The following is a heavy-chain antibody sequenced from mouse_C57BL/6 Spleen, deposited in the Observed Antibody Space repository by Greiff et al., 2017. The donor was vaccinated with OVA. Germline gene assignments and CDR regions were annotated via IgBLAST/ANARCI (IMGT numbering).Heavy chain of an antibody. V-gene: IGHV1-18*01. CDR2: INPNNGGT. D-gene: IGHD1-1*01. CDR3: ARGGFTTVVASDAMDY. J-gene: IGHJ4*01. Sequence: EVQLQQSGPELVKPGASVKIPCKASGYTFTDYNMDWVKQSHGKSLEWIGDINPNNGGTIYNQKFKGKATLTVDKSSSTAYMELRSLTSEDTAVYYCARGGFTTVVASDAMDYWGQGTSVTVSS. CDR1: GYTFTDYN.